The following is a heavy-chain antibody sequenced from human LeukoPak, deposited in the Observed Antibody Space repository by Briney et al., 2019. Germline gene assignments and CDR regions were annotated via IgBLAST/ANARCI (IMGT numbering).Heavy chain of an antibody. CDR2: MNPNSGNT. Sequence: GASVKVSCKASGYTFTSYDINWVRQATGQGLEWMGWMNPNSGNTGYAQKFQGRVTMTRNTSISTAYMELSSLRSEDTAVYYCAGGSYDSSGYCLIGYWGQGTPVTVSS. J-gene: IGHJ4*02. CDR1: GYTFTSYD. CDR3: AGGSYDSSGYCLIGY. D-gene: IGHD3-22*01. V-gene: IGHV1-8*01.